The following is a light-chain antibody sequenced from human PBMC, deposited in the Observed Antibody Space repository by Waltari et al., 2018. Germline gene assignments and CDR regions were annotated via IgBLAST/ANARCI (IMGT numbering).Light chain of an antibody. CDR1: QSVSRT. CDR2: GAS. CDR3: QHYVRLPAT. V-gene: IGKV3-20*01. J-gene: IGKJ1*01. Sequence: EIVLTQSPGTLSLSPGERATLSCRASQSVSRTLAWYQQKPGQAPKLLIYGASIRATGIQDRFTDSGSGTDFSLTISSLEPEDFVIYCCQHYVRLPATFGQGTKVEIK.